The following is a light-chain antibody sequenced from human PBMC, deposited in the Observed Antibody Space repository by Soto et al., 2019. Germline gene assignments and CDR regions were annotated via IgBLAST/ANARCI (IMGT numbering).Light chain of an antibody. J-gene: IGKJ1*01. V-gene: IGKV3-15*01. CDR1: QSVSRY. CDR3: QQYNNWPPWT. CDR2: GAS. Sequence: IVLTQSPATLSLSPGERATLSCRASQSVSRYLAWYQQKPGQAPRLLIYGASTRATGIPARFSGSGSGTEFTLTISSLQSEDSAVYYCQQYNNWPPWTFGQGTKVDIK.